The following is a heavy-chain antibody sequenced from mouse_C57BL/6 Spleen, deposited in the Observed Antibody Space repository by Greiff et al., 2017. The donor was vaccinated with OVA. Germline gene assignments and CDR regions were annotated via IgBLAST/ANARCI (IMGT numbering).Heavy chain of an antibody. D-gene: IGHD1-1*01. V-gene: IGHV1-50*01. CDR1: GYTFTSYW. CDR2: IDPSDSYT. CDR3: ARGNYYGSGYFDV. J-gene: IGHJ1*03. Sequence: QVQLQQPGAELVKPGASVKLSCKASGYTFTSYWMQWVKQRPGQGLEWIGEIDPSDSYTNYNQKFKGKATLTVDTSSSTAYMQLSRLTSEDSAVYYCARGNYYGSGYFDVWGTGTTVTVSS.